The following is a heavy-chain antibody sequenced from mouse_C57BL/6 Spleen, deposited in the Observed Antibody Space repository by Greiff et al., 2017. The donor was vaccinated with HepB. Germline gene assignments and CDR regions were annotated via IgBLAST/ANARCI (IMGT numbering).Heavy chain of an antibody. CDR2: IYPRDGST. D-gene: IGHD1-1*01. CDR3: ARSPYYYGSSYKAAMDY. CDR1: GYTFTSYD. Sequence: VQLVESGPELVKPGASVKLSCKASGYTFTSYDINWVKQRPGQGLEWIGWIYPRDGSTKYNEKFKGKATLTVDTSSSTAYMELHSLTSEDSAVYFCARSPYYYGSSYKAAMDYWGQGTSVTVSS. J-gene: IGHJ4*01. V-gene: IGHV1-85*01.